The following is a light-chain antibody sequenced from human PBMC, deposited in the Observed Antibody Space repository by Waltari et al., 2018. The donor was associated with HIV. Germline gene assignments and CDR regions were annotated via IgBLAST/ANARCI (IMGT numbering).Light chain of an antibody. CDR1: RTDVGNYTY. V-gene: IGLV2-8*01. CDR2: EVK. J-gene: IGLJ3*02. CDR3: SSYSGINDVGV. Sequence: QSALTQPPSASGSPGQSVTISCSGTRTDVGNYTYVSCYQHHPGKAPKLKNYEVKKRASGVPERFSGSKAGNTGSLTVSGLQDEDEADYDCSSYSGINDVGVFGGGTKLTVL.